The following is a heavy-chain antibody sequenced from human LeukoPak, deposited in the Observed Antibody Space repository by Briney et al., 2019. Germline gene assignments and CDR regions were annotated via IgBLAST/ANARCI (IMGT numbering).Heavy chain of an antibody. CDR3: ARESTSGMATKDYYGMDV. V-gene: IGHV1-69*04. J-gene: IGHJ6*02. D-gene: IGHD5-24*01. CDR1: GGTFSSYA. Sequence: GSSVKVSCKASGGTFSSYAISWVRQAPGQGLAWMGRIIPILGIANYAQKFQGRVTITADKSTSTAYMELSSLRSEDTAVYYCARESTSGMATKDYYGMDVWGQGTTVTVSS. CDR2: IIPILGIA.